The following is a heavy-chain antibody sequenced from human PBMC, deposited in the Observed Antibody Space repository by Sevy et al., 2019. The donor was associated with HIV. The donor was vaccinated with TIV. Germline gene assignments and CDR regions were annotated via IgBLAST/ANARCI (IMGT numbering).Heavy chain of an antibody. V-gene: IGHV3-30*04. D-gene: IGHD2-21*01. CDR2: ILHDGSNE. Sequence: GGSLRLSCAASRFNFCNYAMHWVRQAPGKGLEWVALILHDGSNEHYADSVKGRFTISRDNSQNTVYLQMNSLRPEDTAVYYCARDRLLSLPDFWGQGTLVTVSS. J-gene: IGHJ4*02. CDR1: RFNFCNYA. CDR3: ARDRLLSLPDF.